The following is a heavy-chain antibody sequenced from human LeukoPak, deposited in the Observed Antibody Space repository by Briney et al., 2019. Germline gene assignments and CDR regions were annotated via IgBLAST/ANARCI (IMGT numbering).Heavy chain of an antibody. CDR1: GLTFSRYA. CDR2: VSTSGGST. CDR3: AKQAYDSPRTDFDY. Sequence: GGSLRLSCAASGLTFSRYAMSWVRQAPGKGLEWVSGVSTSGGSTYYADSVKGRFTFSRDNSKNTLHLQMNSLRAEDTAIYYCAKQAYDSPRTDFDYWGQGTLVTVSS. V-gene: IGHV3-23*01. D-gene: IGHD3-22*01. J-gene: IGHJ4*02.